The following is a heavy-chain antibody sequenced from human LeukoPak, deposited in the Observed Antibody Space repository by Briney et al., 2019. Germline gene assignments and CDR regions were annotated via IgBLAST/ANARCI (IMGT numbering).Heavy chain of an antibody. CDR3: ARGPASSGYYYFDY. CDR2: INHSGSA. D-gene: IGHD3-22*01. Sequence: SETLSLTCAVYGGSFSGYYWSWIRQPPGKGLEWIGEINHSGSANYNPSLKSRVTISVDTSKNQFSLKLSSVTAADTAVYYCARGPASSGYYYFDYWGQEPWSPSPQ. V-gene: IGHV4-34*01. CDR1: GGSFSGYY. J-gene: IGHJ4*01.